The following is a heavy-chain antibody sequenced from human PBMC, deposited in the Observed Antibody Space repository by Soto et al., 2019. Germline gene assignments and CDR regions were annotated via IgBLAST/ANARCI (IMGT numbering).Heavy chain of an antibody. CDR2: IYYSGST. V-gene: IGHV4-59*01. CDR1: GGSISSYY. CDR3: ASSNIAAAGFYYYGMDV. J-gene: IGHJ6*02. Sequence: SETLSLTCTVSGGSISSYYWNWIRQPPGKGLEWIGYIYYSGSTNYNPSLKSRVTISLDTSKNQFSLKLSSVTAADTAVYYCASSNIAAAGFYYYGMDVWGRGTTVTAP. D-gene: IGHD6-13*01.